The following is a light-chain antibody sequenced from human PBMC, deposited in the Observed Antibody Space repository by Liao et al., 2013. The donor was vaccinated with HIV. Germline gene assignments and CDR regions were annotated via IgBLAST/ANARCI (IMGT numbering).Light chain of an antibody. CDR2: YDS. CDR3: QVWDKSSNHPV. J-gene: IGLJ3*02. Sequence: SYVLTQPPSVSVAPGKTASITCGGNNIGSKSVQWYQQKPGQTPVLVIYYDSDRPSGIPERLSGSNSGNTATLTISRVEAGDEGDYYCQVWDKSSNHPVFGGGTKLTVL. CDR1: NIGSKS. V-gene: IGLV3-21*01.